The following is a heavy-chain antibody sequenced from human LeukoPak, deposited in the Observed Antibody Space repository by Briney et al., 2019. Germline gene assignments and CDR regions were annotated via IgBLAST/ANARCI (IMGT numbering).Heavy chain of an antibody. CDR3: ARDLSLGRYCSSTSCYTY. CDR1: GGSNSSYY. J-gene: IGHJ4*02. Sequence: SETLSLTCTVSGGSNSSYYWSWIRQPPGKGLEWIGYFYYSGSTNYNPSLKSRVTISVDTSKSQFSLKLSSVTAADTAVYYCARDLSLGRYCSSTSCYTYWGQGTLVTVSS. CDR2: FYYSGST. D-gene: IGHD2-2*02. V-gene: IGHV4-59*01.